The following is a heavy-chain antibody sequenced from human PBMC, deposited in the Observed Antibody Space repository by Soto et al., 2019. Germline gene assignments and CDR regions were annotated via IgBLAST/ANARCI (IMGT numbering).Heavy chain of an antibody. CDR2: IHGDGDYS. V-gene: IGHV3-23*01. J-gene: IGHJ2*01. Sequence: EVQLLDSGGGLVQPGGSLRLSCAASGFMFSCCAMSWVRQAPGKGLEWVSTIHGDGDYSHYTDSVEGRFTISRDNSRKTLYLQMNSLRGDDTAVYYCAKYRGGGSYTNWSFAVWGRGTLVTVSS. CDR1: GFMFSCCA. CDR3: AKYRGGGSYTNWSFAV. D-gene: IGHD1-26*01.